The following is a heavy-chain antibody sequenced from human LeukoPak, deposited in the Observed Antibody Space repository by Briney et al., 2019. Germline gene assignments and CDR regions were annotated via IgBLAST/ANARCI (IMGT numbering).Heavy chain of an antibody. J-gene: IGHJ4*02. Sequence: ASVKVSCKASGYTFTTYGITWVRQATGQGLEWMGWMNPNSGDTAYAQKFQGRVAMTRDTSINTAYMELSSLRSEDTAVYYCARGLGDYYDTSEYYYAVPAHWGQGTLVTVSS. V-gene: IGHV1-8*01. CDR3: ARGLGDYYDTSEYYYAVPAH. D-gene: IGHD3-22*01. CDR1: GYTFTTYG. CDR2: MNPNSGDT.